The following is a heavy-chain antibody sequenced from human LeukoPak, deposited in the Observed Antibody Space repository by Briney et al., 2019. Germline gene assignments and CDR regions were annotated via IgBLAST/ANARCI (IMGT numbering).Heavy chain of an antibody. V-gene: IGHV3-30*02. CDR2: LWYDGSNK. J-gene: IGHJ4*02. Sequence: GSLRLSCAAFGFSFSDFCMQLVRQGPGKGLEWVAYLWYDGSNKDYANSVKGRFTISRDTSKSTVYLQMNSLRPEDTAVYYCVRDLLGLPHKYFDSWGRGALVTVSS. CDR3: VRDLLGLPHKYFDS. CDR1: GFSFSDFC. D-gene: IGHD3-16*01.